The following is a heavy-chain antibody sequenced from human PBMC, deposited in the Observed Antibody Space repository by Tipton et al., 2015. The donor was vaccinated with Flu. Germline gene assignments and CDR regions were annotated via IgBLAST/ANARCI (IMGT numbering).Heavy chain of an antibody. Sequence: TLSLTCTVSGGSISSYYWSWIRQPPGKGLEWIGYIYYSGSTDDNPSLKSRVTISVDPSKGQLSLRLSSATAADTAKYYCARDLRGYSGYTGGDAFDVWGQGTMVTVSS. CDR1: GGSISSYY. CDR3: ARDLRGYSGYTGGDAFDV. J-gene: IGHJ3*01. D-gene: IGHD5-12*01. CDR2: IYYSGST. V-gene: IGHV4-59*12.